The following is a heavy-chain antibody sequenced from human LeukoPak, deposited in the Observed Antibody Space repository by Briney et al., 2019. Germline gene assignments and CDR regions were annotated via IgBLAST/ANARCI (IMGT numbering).Heavy chain of an antibody. Sequence: PGGSLRLSCAASGFTFSSYEMNWVRQAPGKGLEGVSYISSSGSTIYYADSVKGRFTISRDNAKNSLYLQMNSLRAEDTAVYYCASFAGLWFGEHIDYWGQGTLVTVSS. J-gene: IGHJ4*02. CDR1: GFTFSSYE. D-gene: IGHD3-10*01. CDR3: ASFAGLWFGEHIDY. V-gene: IGHV3-48*03. CDR2: ISSSGSTI.